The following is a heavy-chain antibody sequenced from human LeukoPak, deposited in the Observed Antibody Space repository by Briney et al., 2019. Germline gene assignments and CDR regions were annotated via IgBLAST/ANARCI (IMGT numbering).Heavy chain of an antibody. J-gene: IGHJ4*02. CDR3: ARDPSSGWYGGAYYFDY. CDR2: ISSSRSYI. V-gene: IGHV3-21*01. CDR1: GFTFSSYS. D-gene: IGHD6-19*01. Sequence: GGXLRLSCAASGFTFSSYSMNWVRQAPGKGLEWVSSISSSRSYIYYADSVKGRFTISRDNAKNSLYLQMNSLRAEDTAVYYCARDPSSGWYGGAYYFDYWGQGTLVTVSS.